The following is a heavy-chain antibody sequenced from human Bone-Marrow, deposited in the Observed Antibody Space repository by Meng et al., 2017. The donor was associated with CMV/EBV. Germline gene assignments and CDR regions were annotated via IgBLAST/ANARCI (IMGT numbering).Heavy chain of an antibody. V-gene: IGHV3-15*01. CDR1: GFTFSNHW. J-gene: IGHJ4*02. CDR2: IKSKTDGGTT. CDR3: TTVSNYDLFDY. D-gene: IGHD4-11*01. Sequence: GESLKISCAASGFTFSNHWMGWVRQAPGKGLEWVGRIKSKTDGGTTDYAAPVKGRFTISRDDSKNTLYLQLNSLKTEDTAVYYCTTVSNYDLFDYWGQGTLVTVSS.